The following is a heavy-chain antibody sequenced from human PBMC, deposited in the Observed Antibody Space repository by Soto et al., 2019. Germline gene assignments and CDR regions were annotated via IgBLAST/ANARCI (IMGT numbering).Heavy chain of an antibody. D-gene: IGHD5-12*01. J-gene: IGHJ1*01. CDR2: IWYDGSNK. CDR1: GFTFSSYG. Sequence: PGGSLRLSCAASGFTFSSYGMHWVRQAPGKGLEWVAVIWYDGSNKYYADSVKGRFTISRDNSKNTLYPQMNSLRAADTAVYYCARGQVAIVATHWDQGTLVTVSS. CDR3: ARGQVAIVATH. V-gene: IGHV3-33*01.